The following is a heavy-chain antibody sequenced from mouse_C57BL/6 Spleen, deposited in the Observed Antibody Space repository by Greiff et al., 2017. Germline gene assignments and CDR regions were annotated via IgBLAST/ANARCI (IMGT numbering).Heavy chain of an antibody. V-gene: IGHV2-9-1*01. CDR2: IWTGGGT. J-gene: IGHJ2*01. D-gene: IGHD1-1*01. Sequence: VKLMESGPGLVAPSQSLYITCTVSGFSLTSYAISWVRQPPGKGLEWLGVIWTGGGTNYNSALNSSLSISKDNSKSQFFLKMNSLQTDDTARYYGAINYYCSSYYFDYWGQGTTLTVSS. CDR1: GFSLTSYA. CDR3: AINYYCSSYYFDY.